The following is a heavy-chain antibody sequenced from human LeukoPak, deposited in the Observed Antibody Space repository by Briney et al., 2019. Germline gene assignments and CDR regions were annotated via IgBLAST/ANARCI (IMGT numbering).Heavy chain of an antibody. V-gene: IGHV1-3*01. CDR1: GYTFTSYA. CDR3: ARVIGARYCSSTSCPDAFDI. D-gene: IGHD2-2*01. Sequence: ASVKVSCKASGYTFTSYAMHWVRQAPGQRLKWMGWINAGNGNTKYSQKFQGRVTITRDTSASTAYMELSSLRSEDTAVYYCARVIGARYCSSTSCPDAFDIWGQGTMVTVSS. J-gene: IGHJ3*02. CDR2: INAGNGNT.